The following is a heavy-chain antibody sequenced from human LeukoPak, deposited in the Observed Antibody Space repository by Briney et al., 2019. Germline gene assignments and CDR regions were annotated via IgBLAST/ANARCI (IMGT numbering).Heavy chain of an antibody. V-gene: IGHV3-23*01. CDR3: AKDVYISSPYYFDY. CDR1: GFTFSSYA. J-gene: IGHJ4*02. Sequence: GRSLRLSCAASGFTFSSYAMHWVRQAPGKGLEWVSAISGSGDSTSYADSMKGRFTISRDNSKNTLFVQMNSLRAEDTAVYYCAKDVYISSPYYFDYWGQGTLVTVSS. CDR2: ISGSGDST. D-gene: IGHD6-13*01.